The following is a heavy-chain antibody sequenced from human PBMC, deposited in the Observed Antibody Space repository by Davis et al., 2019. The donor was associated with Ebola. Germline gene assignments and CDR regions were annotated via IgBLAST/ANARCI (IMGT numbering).Heavy chain of an antibody. CDR3: ARDTYRSAFDI. V-gene: IGHV3-33*01. CDR1: GFTFSSYG. J-gene: IGHJ3*02. Sequence: PGGSLRLSCAASGFTFSSYGMHWVRQAPGKGLEWVAVIWYDGSNKYYADSVKGRFTISRDNSKNTLYLQMNSLRAEDTAVYYCARDTYRSAFDIWGQGTMVTVSS. CDR2: IWYDGSNK.